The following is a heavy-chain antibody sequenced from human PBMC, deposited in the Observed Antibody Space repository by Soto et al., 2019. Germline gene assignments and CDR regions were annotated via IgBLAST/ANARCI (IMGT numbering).Heavy chain of an antibody. Sequence: PGGSLRLSCAASGFTFSSYGMHWVHQAPGKGLEWVAVIWYDGSNKYYADSVKGRFTISRDNSKNTLYLQMNSLRAEDTAVYYCARDLSRGYSYGSYYWGLGAVVTVSS. D-gene: IGHD5-18*01. J-gene: IGHJ4*02. V-gene: IGHV3-33*01. CDR2: IWYDGSNK. CDR3: ARDLSRGYSYGSYY. CDR1: GFTFSSYG.